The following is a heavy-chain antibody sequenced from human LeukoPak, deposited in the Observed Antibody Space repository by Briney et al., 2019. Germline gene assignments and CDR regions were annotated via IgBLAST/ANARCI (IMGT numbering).Heavy chain of an antibody. CDR2: IRTKTRNYAA. J-gene: IGHJ4*02. Sequence: GGSLRLSCAASGFTFSDSYMHWVRQASGKGLEWVGLIRTKTRNYAATYAESVKGRFTISRDDSKNTAYLQMNSLKMEDTAVYYCTRQNCTGGSRSYVDCWGQGTLVTVSS. D-gene: IGHD2-8*02. CDR1: GFTFSDSY. CDR3: TRQNCTGGSRSYVDC. V-gene: IGHV3-73*01.